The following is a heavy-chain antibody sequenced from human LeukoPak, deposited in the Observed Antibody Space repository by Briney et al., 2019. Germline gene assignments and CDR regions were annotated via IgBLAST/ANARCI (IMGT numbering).Heavy chain of an antibody. Sequence: SVKVSCKASGGTFSSYAISWVRQAPGQGLEWMGGIIPIFGTANYAQKFQGRVTITADESTSTAYMELSSLRSEDTAVYYCARAYYDSSGYLAPYFDYWGQGTLVTVSS. J-gene: IGHJ4*02. D-gene: IGHD3-22*01. CDR2: IIPIFGTA. CDR1: GGTFSSYA. CDR3: ARAYYDSSGYLAPYFDY. V-gene: IGHV1-69*13.